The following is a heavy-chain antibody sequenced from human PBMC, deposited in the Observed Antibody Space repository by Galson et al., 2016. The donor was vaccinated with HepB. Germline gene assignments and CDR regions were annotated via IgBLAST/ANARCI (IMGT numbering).Heavy chain of an antibody. J-gene: IGHJ6*02. CDR1: GFTFTDAW. CDR3: ATDQGVPPAIQGYFYYGMAV. V-gene: IGHV3-15*07. Sequence: SLRLSCAASGFTFTDAWMNWVRQAPGKGLEWVGRIKSRAYGGTIEYAAPAKGRFTISRDDPKHTLFLQMNSLNTDDTAVYYCATDQGVPPAIQGYFYYGMAVWGQGTTVTVSS. D-gene: IGHD4/OR15-4a*01. CDR2: IKSRAYGGTI.